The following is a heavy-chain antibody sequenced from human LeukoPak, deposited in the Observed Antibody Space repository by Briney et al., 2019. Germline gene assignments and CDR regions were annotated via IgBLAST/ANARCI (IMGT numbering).Heavy chain of an antibody. CDR3: ARFTGCCSGTNCYPNAYDI. CDR2: IYTSGST. CDR1: GYSISSGSYY. Sequence: SQTLSLTCTVSGYSISSGSYYWTWIRQPAGKGLEWIGRIYTSGSTNYNPSLKSRVTISVDTSKNQFSLKLSSVTAADTAVYHCARFTGCCSGTNCYPNAYDIWGQGTMVTVSS. V-gene: IGHV4-61*02. J-gene: IGHJ3*02. D-gene: IGHD2-2*01.